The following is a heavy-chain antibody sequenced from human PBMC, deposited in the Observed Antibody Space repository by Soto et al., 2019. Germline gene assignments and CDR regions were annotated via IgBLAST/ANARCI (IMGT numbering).Heavy chain of an antibody. D-gene: IGHD5-12*01. Sequence: QVQLQQRGAGLLKPSETLSLTCAVYGGSFSGYYWSWIRQPPGKGLEWIGEINHSGSTNYNPSLKSRVTISVDTSKNQFSLKLSSVTAADTAVYYCARAMDIVATIGLASYFDYWGQGTLVTVSS. V-gene: IGHV4-34*01. CDR2: INHSGST. J-gene: IGHJ4*02. CDR3: ARAMDIVATIGLASYFDY. CDR1: GGSFSGYY.